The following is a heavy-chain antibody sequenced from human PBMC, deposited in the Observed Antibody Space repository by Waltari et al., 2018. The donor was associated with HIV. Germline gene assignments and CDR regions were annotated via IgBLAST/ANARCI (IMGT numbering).Heavy chain of an antibody. CDR2: IAPAGDT. J-gene: IGHJ5*01. D-gene: IGHD1-26*01. CDR3: AALGSFYS. V-gene: IGHV3-13*01. Sequence: EVQLVESGGGLVQPGGSLRLSCAASGFTFSIYDMHWSRQATGKGLEWVSTIAPAGDTYYPGSVKGRFTISRENAKNSLYLQMNSLRAEDTAVYYCAALGSFYSWGQGTLVTVSS. CDR1: GFTFSIYD.